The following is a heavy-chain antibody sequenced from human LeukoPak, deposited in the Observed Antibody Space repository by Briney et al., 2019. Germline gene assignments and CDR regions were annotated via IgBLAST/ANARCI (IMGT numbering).Heavy chain of an antibody. Sequence: GASVTVSCKASGGTFSSYAISWVRQAPGQGLEWMGGIIPIFGTANYAQKFQGRVTITADESTSTAYMELSSLRSEDTAVYYCARGAPDILTGWPPGFDYWGQGTLVTVSS. D-gene: IGHD3-9*01. V-gene: IGHV1-69*13. J-gene: IGHJ4*02. CDR1: GGTFSSYA. CDR3: ARGAPDILTGWPPGFDY. CDR2: IIPIFGTA.